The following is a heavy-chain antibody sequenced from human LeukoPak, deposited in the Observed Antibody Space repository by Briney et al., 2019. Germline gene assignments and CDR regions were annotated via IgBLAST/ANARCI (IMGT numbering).Heavy chain of an antibody. CDR1: SGSISSYY. V-gene: IGHV4-59*08. D-gene: IGHD6-19*01. Sequence: SETLSLTCTVSSGSISSYYWSWIRQPPGKGLEWIGYIYYSGSTYYNPSLKSRVTISVDTSKKQFSLKLSSVTAADTAVYYCARRYSSGFRGIDYWGQGTLVTVSS. CDR2: IYYSGST. J-gene: IGHJ4*02. CDR3: ARRYSSGFRGIDY.